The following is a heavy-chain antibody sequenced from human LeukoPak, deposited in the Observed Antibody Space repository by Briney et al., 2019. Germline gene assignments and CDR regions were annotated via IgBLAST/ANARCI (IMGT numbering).Heavy chain of an antibody. D-gene: IGHD3-9*01. CDR1: GGSISSYY. CDR3: ARDLVNVYDILTGSGFDAFDI. CDR2: IYYSGST. J-gene: IGHJ3*02. V-gene: IGHV4-59*01. Sequence: PSETLSLTCTVSGGSISSYYWSWIRQPPGKGLEWIGYIYYSGSTNYNPSLKSRVTISVDTSKNQFSLKLSSVTAADTAVYYCARDLVNVYDILTGSGFDAFDIWGQGTMVTVSS.